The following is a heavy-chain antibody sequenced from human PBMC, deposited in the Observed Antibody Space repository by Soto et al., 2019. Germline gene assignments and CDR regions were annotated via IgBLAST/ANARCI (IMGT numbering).Heavy chain of an antibody. CDR1: GFTFSHYA. J-gene: IGHJ5*02. D-gene: IGHD6-25*01. Sequence: GGSLILSCTASGFTFSHYALHWLRQTPGKGLEWVAYISYHGNTEKYADSVKGRFTISRDNYKKEVYLQMNSLRIEDTAVYYCARVGLNVFRAANDSYNWFEPWGQGTLVTVS. CDR3: ARVGLNVFRAANDSYNWFEP. V-gene: IGHV3-30*04. CDR2: ISYHGNTE.